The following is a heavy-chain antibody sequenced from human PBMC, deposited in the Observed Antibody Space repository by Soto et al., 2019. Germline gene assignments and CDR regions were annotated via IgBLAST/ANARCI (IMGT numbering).Heavy chain of an antibody. Sequence: GSLRLSCAASVFTFSDYYMSWIRQAPGKGLEWVSYISSSGSTIYYADSVKGRFTISRDNAKNSLYLQMNSLRAEDTAVYYCARTVLLWFGELIWGQGTLVTVSS. CDR2: ISSSGSTI. CDR1: VFTFSDYY. J-gene: IGHJ4*02. CDR3: ARTVLLWFGELI. V-gene: IGHV3-11*01. D-gene: IGHD3-10*01.